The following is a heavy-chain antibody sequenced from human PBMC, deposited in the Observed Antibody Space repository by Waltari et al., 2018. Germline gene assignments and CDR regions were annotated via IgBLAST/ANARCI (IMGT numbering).Heavy chain of an antibody. J-gene: IGHJ4*02. Sequence: VQLVQSGAEVKKPGSSVKVSCKAAGGNFSNYASIWVRQAPGQGLEWVGGTIPMFGKTNYTQKFQGRVTITTDESTSTAFMELSSLRSEDTAVYYCVYKGYISGRRNLDYWGQGTLVTVSS. CDR2: TIPMFGKT. D-gene: IGHD6-19*01. CDR1: GGNFSNYA. V-gene: IGHV1-69*05. CDR3: VYKGYISGRRNLDY.